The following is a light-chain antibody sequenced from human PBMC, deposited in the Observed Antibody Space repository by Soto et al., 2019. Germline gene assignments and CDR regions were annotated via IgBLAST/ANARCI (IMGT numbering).Light chain of an antibody. V-gene: IGKV1-5*03. CDR3: QQFNSFPFT. CDR1: QGISDW. CDR2: KGS. J-gene: IGKJ3*01. Sequence: DIQMTQSPSTLSTSEGDRVTITCRASQGISDWLAWYQHKPGKAPTLLIYKGSTLQSGVPSRFSAGGSGTEFTLTISSLQPDDFATYYCQQFNSFPFTFGPGTKVDIK.